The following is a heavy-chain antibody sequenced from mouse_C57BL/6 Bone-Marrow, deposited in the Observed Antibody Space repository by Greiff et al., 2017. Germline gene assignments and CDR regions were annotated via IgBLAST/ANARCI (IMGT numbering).Heavy chain of an antibody. V-gene: IGHV3-6*01. CDR3: ARGGLRPAWFAY. J-gene: IGHJ3*01. CDR2: ISYDGSN. Sequence: EVQLQESGPGLVKPSQSLSLTCSVTGYSITSGYYWNWIRQFPGNKLEWMGYISYDGSNNYNPSLKNRISITRDTSKNQFFLKLNSVTTEDTATYYCARGGLRPAWFAYWGQGTLVTVSA. CDR1: GYSITSGYY. D-gene: IGHD3-2*02.